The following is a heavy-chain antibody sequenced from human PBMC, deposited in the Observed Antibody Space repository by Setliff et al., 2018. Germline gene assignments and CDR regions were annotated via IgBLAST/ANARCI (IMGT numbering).Heavy chain of an antibody. CDR1: GGSFNSYY. CDR2: INHSGSI. V-gene: IGHV4-34*01. J-gene: IGHJ5*02. D-gene: IGHD6-13*01. Sequence: SETLSLTCAVYGGSFNSYYWSWIRQPPGKGLEWIGEINHSGSINYNPSLKSRVTIPVDTSKNQFSLKLSSVTAADTAVYYCARGDIAAGTTTISWWFDPWGQGNLVTVSS. CDR3: ARGDIAAGTTTISWWFDP.